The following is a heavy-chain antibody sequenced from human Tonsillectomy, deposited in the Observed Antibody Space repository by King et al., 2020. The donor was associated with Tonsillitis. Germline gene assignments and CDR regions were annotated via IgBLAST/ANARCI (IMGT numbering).Heavy chain of an antibody. CDR3: AIVYDFWSGYYTGMTFDY. V-gene: IGHV3-23*04. CDR2: ISGSGGST. Sequence: VQLVESGGGLVQPGGSLRLSCAASGFTFSSYAMSWVRQAPGKGLEWVSAISGSGGSTYYADSVKGRFTISRDNSKNTLYLQMNSLRAEDTAVYYCAIVYDFWSGYYTGMTFDYWGQGTLVTVSS. J-gene: IGHJ4*02. D-gene: IGHD3-3*01. CDR1: GFTFSSYA.